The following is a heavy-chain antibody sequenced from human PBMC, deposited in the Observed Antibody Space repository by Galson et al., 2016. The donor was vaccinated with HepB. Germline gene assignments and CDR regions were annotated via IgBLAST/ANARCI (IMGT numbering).Heavy chain of an antibody. CDR3: ARLQYSNFLLGGMDV. D-gene: IGHD4-11*01. Sequence: SVKVSCKASGYTFISYTMHWVRQAPGQRLEWMAWINADNGNIKYSQKFQGRLTITRGTSASTAYMELSSLRSEDTAVYYCARLQYSNFLLGGMDVWGQGTTVTVSS. CDR1: GYTFISYT. J-gene: IGHJ6*02. V-gene: IGHV1-3*01. CDR2: INADNGNI.